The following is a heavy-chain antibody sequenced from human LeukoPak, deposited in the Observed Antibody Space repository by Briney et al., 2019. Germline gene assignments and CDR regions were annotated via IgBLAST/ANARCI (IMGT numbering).Heavy chain of an antibody. Sequence: GGSLRLSCAASGFTFSSYWMHWVRQAPGKGLVWVSGINSGGSSTSYADSVKGRFTISRDNSKNTLYLQMNSLRAEDTALYYGEKDVGIRTRDDFDSWGQGTMVTVSS. D-gene: IGHD5-18*01. CDR2: INSGGSST. V-gene: IGHV3-74*01. CDR1: GFTFSSYW. CDR3: EKDVGIRTRDDFDS. J-gene: IGHJ3*02.